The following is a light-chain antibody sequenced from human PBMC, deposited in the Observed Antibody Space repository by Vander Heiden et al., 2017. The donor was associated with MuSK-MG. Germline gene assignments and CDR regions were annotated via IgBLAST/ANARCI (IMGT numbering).Light chain of an antibody. V-gene: IGLV6-57*01. Sequence: NFILTQPPSVSESPVHTLTISCTPSSGSIASNYVQWYQQRPGSSPTTVIYEDNQRPSGVPDRFSGSIDSSSNSASLTISGLKTEDEADYYCQSYDSSANWVFGGGTKLTVL. CDR1: SGSIASNY. CDR3: QSYDSSANWV. CDR2: EDN. J-gene: IGLJ3*02.